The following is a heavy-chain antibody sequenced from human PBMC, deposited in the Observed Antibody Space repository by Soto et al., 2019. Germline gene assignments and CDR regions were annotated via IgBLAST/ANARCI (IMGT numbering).Heavy chain of an antibody. CDR1: GFTFSSYW. CDR3: ASGPTIAARPFDY. V-gene: IGHV3-74*01. D-gene: IGHD6-6*01. CDR2: INSDGSST. Sequence: PGGSLRLSCAASGFTFSSYWMHWVRQAPGKGLVWVSRINSDGSSTSYADSVKGRFTISRDNAKNTLYLQMNSLRAEDTAVYYCASGPTIAARPFDYWGQGTLVTVS. J-gene: IGHJ4*02.